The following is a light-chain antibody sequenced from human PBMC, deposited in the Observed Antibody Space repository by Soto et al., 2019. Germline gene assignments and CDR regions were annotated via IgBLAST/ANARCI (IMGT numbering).Light chain of an antibody. J-gene: IGLJ2*01. CDR1: SSDVGGNNY. Sequence: QSVLTQPPSASGSPGHSVTLSCTGTSSDVGGNNYVSWYQQHPGKAPKLIISEVNKRPSGVPDRFSGSKSGNTASLTVSGLQAEDEADYYCSSYAGSSTLVFGGGTKLTVL. V-gene: IGLV2-8*01. CDR2: EVN. CDR3: SSYAGSSTLV.